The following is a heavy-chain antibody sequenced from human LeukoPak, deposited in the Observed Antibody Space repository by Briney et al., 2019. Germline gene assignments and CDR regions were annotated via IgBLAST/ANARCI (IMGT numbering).Heavy chain of an antibody. D-gene: IGHD1/OR15-1a*01. J-gene: IGHJ4*02. CDR1: GITFSSYG. CDR3: AREGPINNGDLDY. CDR2: ISSSGSYI. Sequence: GRSLRLSCAASGITFSSYGMHWVRQAPGKGLEWVSSISSSGSYIFHADSVKGRFTISRDNAQNSLYLQMNSLRAGDTAVYYCAREGPINNGDLDYWGQGTLVTVSS. V-gene: IGHV3-21*01.